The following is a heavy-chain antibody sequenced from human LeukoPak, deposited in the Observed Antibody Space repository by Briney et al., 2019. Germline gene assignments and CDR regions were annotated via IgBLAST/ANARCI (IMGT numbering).Heavy chain of an antibody. CDR1: GGSISSYY. CDR3: ARRYSSGWYAP. CDR2: IYYSGST. Sequence: SETLSLTCTVSGGSISSYYWSWIRHPPGKGLEWIGYIYYSGSTNYNPSLKSRVTISVDTSKNQFSLKLSSVTAADTAVYYCARRYSSGWYAPWGQGILVTVSS. J-gene: IGHJ5*02. D-gene: IGHD6-19*01. V-gene: IGHV4-59*01.